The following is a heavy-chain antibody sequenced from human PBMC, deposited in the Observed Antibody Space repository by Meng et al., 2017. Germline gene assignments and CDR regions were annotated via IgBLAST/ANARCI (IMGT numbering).Heavy chain of an antibody. CDR3: ARDSCTGGICYRGSFDY. D-gene: IGHD2-15*01. CDR1: GYTFTSYA. V-gene: IGHV1-3*01. J-gene: IGHJ4*02. Sequence: QVQVVQSWAEVKEPGASVKVSCKASGYTFTSYAMHWVRQAPGQSLEWMGWLNAGNGDTKYSQKFQGRVTITRDSSASTAYMELSSLRSEDTAVYYCARDSCTGGICYRGSFDYWAQGTLVTVSS. CDR2: LNAGNGDT.